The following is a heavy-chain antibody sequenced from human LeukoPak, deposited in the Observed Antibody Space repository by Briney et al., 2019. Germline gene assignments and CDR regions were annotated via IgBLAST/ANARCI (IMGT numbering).Heavy chain of an antibody. CDR3: ARIPHVEMPLLDI. V-gene: IGHV3-7*01. CDR1: GFTFSSYW. D-gene: IGHD5-24*01. J-gene: IGHJ3*02. CDR2: IKQDGSEK. Sequence: GGSLRLPCAASGFTFSSYWMSWVRQAPGKGLEWVANIKQDGSEKYYVDSVKGRFTISRDNAKNSLYLQMNSLRAEDTAVYYCARIPHVEMPLLDIWGQGTMVTVSS.